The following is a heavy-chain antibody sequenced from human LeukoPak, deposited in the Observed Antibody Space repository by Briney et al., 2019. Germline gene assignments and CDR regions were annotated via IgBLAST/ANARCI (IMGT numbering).Heavy chain of an antibody. CDR3: ARVHGSFPGDD. CDR2: IFHNGST. J-gene: IGHJ4*02. Sequence: SETLSLTCTVSGYSISTWYYWGWIRQPPGKGLEWIGSIFHNGSTHYNPSLESRVTISLDTSKNQFSLRLSSVTAADTAMYYCARVHGSFPGDDWGQGTLVTVSS. D-gene: IGHD3-10*01. V-gene: IGHV4-38-2*02. CDR1: GYSISTWYY.